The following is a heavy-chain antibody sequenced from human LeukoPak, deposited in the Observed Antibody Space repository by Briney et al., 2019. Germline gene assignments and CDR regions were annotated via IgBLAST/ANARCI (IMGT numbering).Heavy chain of an antibody. D-gene: IGHD5-12*01. Sequence: SETLSLTCAVSGGSISSGGYSWSWIRQPPGKGLEWIGYIYHSGSTYYNPSLKSRVTISVDRSKNQFSLKLSSVTAVDTAVYYCARAGYGYSGYDWAFDYWGQGTLVTVSS. J-gene: IGHJ4*02. V-gene: IGHV4-30-2*01. CDR1: GGSISSGGYS. CDR3: ARAGYGYSGYDWAFDY. CDR2: IYHSGST.